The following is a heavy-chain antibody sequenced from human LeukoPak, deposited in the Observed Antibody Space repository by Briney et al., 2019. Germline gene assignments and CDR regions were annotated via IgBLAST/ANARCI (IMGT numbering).Heavy chain of an antibody. CDR2: ISSSSTYI. D-gene: IGHD2-15*01. V-gene: IGHV3-21*01. CDR3: ARGVWSGGNSPADY. Sequence: GGSLRPSCAASGFTFSTYSMNWVRQAPGKGLEWVSSISSSSTYIYYANSVKGRFTISRDNAKNSLYLQMNSLRAEDTAVYYCARGVWSGGNSPADYWGQGTLVTVSS. CDR1: GFTFSTYS. J-gene: IGHJ4*02.